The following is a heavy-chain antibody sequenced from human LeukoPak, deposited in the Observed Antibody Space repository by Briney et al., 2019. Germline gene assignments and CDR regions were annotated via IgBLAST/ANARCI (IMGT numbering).Heavy chain of an antibody. CDR3: ARVDPFTWSNDY. Sequence: PSETLSLTCTVSGYSISSGYYWGWIRQPPGKGLEWIGSIYHSGSTYYNPSLKSRVTISVDTSKNQFSLKLSSVTAADTAVYYCARVDPFTWSNDYWGQGTLVTVSS. CDR2: IYHSGST. CDR1: GYSISSGYY. J-gene: IGHJ4*02. D-gene: IGHD2-8*02. V-gene: IGHV4-38-2*02.